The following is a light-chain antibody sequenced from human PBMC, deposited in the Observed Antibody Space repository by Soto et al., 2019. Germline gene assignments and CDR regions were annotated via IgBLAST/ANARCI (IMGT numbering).Light chain of an antibody. CDR1: QSVLFTSNNKNY. J-gene: IGKJ4*01. CDR3: QQYYTLPLT. CDR2: WAS. V-gene: IGKV4-1*01. Sequence: DILMTQSPESLAVSRGERATINCESSQSVLFTSNNKNYLAWYQQKPGQPPKLLLSWASARESGVPERFSGSGSGTLFTLSISSLQAEDVAVYYCQQYYTLPLTFGGGTKVDIK.